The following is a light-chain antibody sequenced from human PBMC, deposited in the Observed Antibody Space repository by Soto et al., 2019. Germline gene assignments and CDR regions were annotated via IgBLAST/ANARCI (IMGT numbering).Light chain of an antibody. V-gene: IGLV2-14*01. CDR3: SSYTTSTTYV. Sequence: QSVLTQPASVSGSPGQSITISCTGTSSDVGGYNYASWYQQHPGKAPKLMIYEVSDRPSGVSNRFSGSKSGNTASLTISGLQAEDEADYYCSSYTTSTTYVFGTGTKVTVL. J-gene: IGLJ1*01. CDR1: SSDVGGYNY. CDR2: EVS.